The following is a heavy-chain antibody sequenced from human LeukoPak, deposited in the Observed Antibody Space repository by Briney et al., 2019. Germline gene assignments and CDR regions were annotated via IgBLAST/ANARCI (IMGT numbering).Heavy chain of an antibody. CDR2: ISAYNGNT. Sequence: ASVKVSCKASGYTFSTDPMNWVRQAPGQGLEWMGWISAYNGNTNYAQKLQGRVTMTTDTSTSTAYMELRSLRSDDTAVYYCAREDCSSTSCYGGGDYWGQGTLVTVSS. D-gene: IGHD2-2*01. V-gene: IGHV1-18*01. J-gene: IGHJ4*02. CDR1: GYTFSTDP. CDR3: AREDCSSTSCYGGGDY.